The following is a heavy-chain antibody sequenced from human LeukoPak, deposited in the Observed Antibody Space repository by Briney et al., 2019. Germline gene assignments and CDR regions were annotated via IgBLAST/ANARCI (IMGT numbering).Heavy chain of an antibody. CDR3: ARGSWAVAASYYFNY. CDR2: MYSGGTT. D-gene: IGHD6-19*01. J-gene: IGHJ4*02. V-gene: IGHV3-66*01. Sequence: GGSLRLSCAASGFTVSSSYMSWIRQAPGKGLEWVSVMYSGGTTYYADSVKGRFNISRDNSKNTLYLQMNSLRAEDTAVYYCARGSWAVAASYYFNYWGQGTLVTVSS. CDR1: GFTVSSSY.